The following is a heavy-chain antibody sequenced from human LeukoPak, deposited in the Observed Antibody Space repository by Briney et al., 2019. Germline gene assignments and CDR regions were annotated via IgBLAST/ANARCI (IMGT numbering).Heavy chain of an antibody. Sequence: SETLSLTCTVSGGSISSGGYYWSWIRQPPGKGLEWIGYIYHSGSTYYNPSLKSRVIMSVDTSKNQLSLKLSSVTAADTAVYYCAREVGGFGENEANWFDPWGQGTLVTVSS. J-gene: IGHJ5*02. CDR2: IYHSGST. D-gene: IGHD3-10*01. V-gene: IGHV4-30-2*01. CDR1: GGSISSGGYY. CDR3: AREVGGFGENEANWFDP.